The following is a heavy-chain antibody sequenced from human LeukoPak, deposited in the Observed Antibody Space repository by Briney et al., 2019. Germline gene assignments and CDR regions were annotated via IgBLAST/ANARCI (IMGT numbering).Heavy chain of an antibody. V-gene: IGHV4-61*01. CDR2: IYHSGSI. CDR1: ARSISSGNYY. Sequence: SETMSLTSTVYARSISSGNYYWSWIRQSPGKGLEWIGHIYHSGSIDYNLSLKSRVPMSVHTSQTPFSLKVIDVTAADTAVYYCAIGSPRLLRFRELSYNWCDPWGQETLVSVSS. D-gene: IGHD3-10*01. J-gene: IGHJ5*02. CDR3: AIGSPRLLRFRELSYNWCDP.